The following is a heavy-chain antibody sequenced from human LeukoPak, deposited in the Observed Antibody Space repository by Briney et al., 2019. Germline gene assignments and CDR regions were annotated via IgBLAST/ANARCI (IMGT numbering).Heavy chain of an antibody. Sequence: GGSLRLSCAPSGFIFVDYGMHWVRQAPGKGLEWVSGINWNGGSTGYADSVKGRFTISRDNAKNSLYLQMNSLRAEDTALYYCARWGSGYNLFDYWGQGILVTVSS. V-gene: IGHV3-20*04. J-gene: IGHJ4*02. CDR3: ARWGSGYNLFDY. CDR2: INWNGGST. CDR1: GFIFVDYG. D-gene: IGHD3-3*01.